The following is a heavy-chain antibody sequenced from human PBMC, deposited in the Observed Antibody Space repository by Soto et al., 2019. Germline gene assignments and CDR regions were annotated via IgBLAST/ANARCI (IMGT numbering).Heavy chain of an antibody. CDR3: AHRQVAAAAGRRAFDI. V-gene: IGHV2-5*01. D-gene: IGHD6-13*01. CDR2: IYWNDDK. J-gene: IGHJ3*02. Sequence: SGPKRVNHTQTLTLTCAFSGFSLSTSGVGVGWIRQPPGKALEWLALIYWNDDKRYSPSLKSRLTITKDTSKNQVVLTMTNMDPVDTATYYCAHRQVAAAAGRRAFDIWGQGTMVTVSS. CDR1: GFSLSTSGVG.